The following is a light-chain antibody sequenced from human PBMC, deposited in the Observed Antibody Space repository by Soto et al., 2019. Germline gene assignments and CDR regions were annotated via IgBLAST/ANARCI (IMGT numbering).Light chain of an antibody. Sequence: EIVLTQSPATLSLSPGETATLSCRASQDMISSLAWYQQKPGQAPRLLIYDASNRATGVPARFSGGGSGTDFTLTISSLEPEDFAVYYCQQRSKWPPLTFGGGTKVEIK. V-gene: IGKV3-11*01. J-gene: IGKJ4*01. CDR1: QDMISS. CDR2: DAS. CDR3: QQRSKWPPLT.